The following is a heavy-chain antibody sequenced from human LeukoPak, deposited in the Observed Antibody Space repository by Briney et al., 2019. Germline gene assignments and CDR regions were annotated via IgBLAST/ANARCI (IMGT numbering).Heavy chain of an antibody. J-gene: IGHJ4*02. CDR1: GFTFSSYA. Sequence: SGGSLRLSCAASGFTFSSYAMSWVRQAPGKGLEWVSAISGSGGSTYYADSVKGRFTISRDNSKNTLYLQMNSLRAEDTAVYYCAKDRRYFHWLDQAFDYWGQGTLVTVSS. CDR2: ISGSGGST. D-gene: IGHD3-9*01. CDR3: AKDRRYFHWLDQAFDY. V-gene: IGHV3-23*01.